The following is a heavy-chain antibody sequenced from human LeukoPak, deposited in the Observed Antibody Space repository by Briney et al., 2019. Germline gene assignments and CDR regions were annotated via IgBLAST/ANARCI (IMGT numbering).Heavy chain of an antibody. CDR3: ARDYGDYRRYFDY. D-gene: IGHD4-17*01. J-gene: IGHJ4*02. V-gene: IGHV4-34*01. Sequence: SETLSLTCAVYGGSFSGYYWSWIRQPPGKGLEWIGEINHSGSTNYNPSLKSRVTISVDTSKNQFSLKLSSVTAADTAVYYCARDYGDYRRYFDYWGQGTLVTVSS. CDR1: GGSFSGYY. CDR2: INHSGST.